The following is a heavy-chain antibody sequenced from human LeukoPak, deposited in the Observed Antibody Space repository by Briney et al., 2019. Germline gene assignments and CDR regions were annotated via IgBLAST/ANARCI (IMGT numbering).Heavy chain of an antibody. J-gene: IGHJ6*03. CDR3: ARATVTDYYYYYMDV. D-gene: IGHD4-17*01. CDR2: IIPIFGTA. Sequence: ASVKVSCKASGGTFSSYAISWVRQAPGQGLEWMGGIIPIFGTANYAQKFQGRVTITTDESTSTAHMELSSLRSEDTAVYYCARATVTDYYYYYMDVWGKGTTVTVSS. V-gene: IGHV1-69*05. CDR1: GGTFSSYA.